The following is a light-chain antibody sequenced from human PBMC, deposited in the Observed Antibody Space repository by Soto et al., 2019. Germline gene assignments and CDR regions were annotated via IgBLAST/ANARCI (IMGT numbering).Light chain of an antibody. CDR2: GAS. J-gene: IGKJ5*01. V-gene: IGKV3-15*01. CDR1: HSVSSK. Sequence: EIVMTQSPATLSVSPGERATLSCRASHSVSSKLAWYQQKPGQAPRLLVYGASTRATGIPARFSGSGSGTEFTLTISSLQSEDFAVYYCQQYNNWPPITFGQGTRLEIK. CDR3: QQYNNWPPIT.